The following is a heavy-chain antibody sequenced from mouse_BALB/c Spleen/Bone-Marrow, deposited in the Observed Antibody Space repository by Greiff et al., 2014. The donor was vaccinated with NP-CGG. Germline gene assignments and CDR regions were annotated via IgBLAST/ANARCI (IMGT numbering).Heavy chain of an antibody. J-gene: IGHJ2*01. CDR3: TRGGRPPFAY. CDR2: IYPGSGST. CDR1: GYTFTSYW. V-gene: IGHV1S22*01. Sequence: LQESGSELVRPGASVKLSCKASGYTFTSYWMHWVKQRPGQGLEWIGNIYPGSGSTNYDEKFKSKATLTVDTSSSTAYMQLSSLTSEDSAVYYCTRGGRPPFAYWGQGTTLTVSS. D-gene: IGHD2-12*01.